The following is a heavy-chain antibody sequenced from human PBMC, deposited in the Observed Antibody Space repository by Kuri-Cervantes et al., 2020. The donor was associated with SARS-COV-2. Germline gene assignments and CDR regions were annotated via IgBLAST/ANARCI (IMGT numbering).Heavy chain of an antibody. CDR1: GFTFSSYG. V-gene: IGHV3-30*02. Sequence: GGSLRLSCAASGFTFSSYGMHWVRQAPGKGLEWVAFIRYDGSNKYYADSVKGRFTISRDNSKNTLYLQMNSLRAEDTAVYYCARDRGIAARPAIFDYWGQGTLVTVSS. J-gene: IGHJ4*02. CDR2: IRYDGSNK. CDR3: ARDRGIAARPAIFDY. D-gene: IGHD6-6*01.